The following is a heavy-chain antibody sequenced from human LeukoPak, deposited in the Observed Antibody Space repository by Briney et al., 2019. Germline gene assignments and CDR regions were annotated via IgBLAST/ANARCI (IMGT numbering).Heavy chain of an antibody. Sequence: ASVKVSRKASGYSFSGYYLQWVRQAPRQGLEWMGWINPNSGGTNYAQKFQGRVTMTRDTSISTAYMELSRLRSDDTAVYYCARDVPAQQLVRGLNDDYWGQGTLVTVSS. CDR3: ARDVPAQQLVRGLNDDY. V-gene: IGHV1-2*02. J-gene: IGHJ4*02. CDR2: INPNSGGT. D-gene: IGHD6-6*01. CDR1: GYSFSGYY.